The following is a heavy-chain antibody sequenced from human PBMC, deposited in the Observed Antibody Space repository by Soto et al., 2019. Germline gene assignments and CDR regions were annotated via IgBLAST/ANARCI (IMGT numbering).Heavy chain of an antibody. D-gene: IGHD1-7*01. CDR2: IYYSGST. J-gene: IGHJ6*02. V-gene: IGHV4-61*01. CDR3: ARDNAGYNWNYFRYYPYGMDV. Sequence: PSETLSLTCTVSGGSVIRGSYYWSWIRQPPGKGLEWIGYIYYSGSTNYNPSLKSRVTISVDTSKNQFSLKLSSVTAADTAVYYCARDNAGYNWNYFRYYPYGMDVWGQGPTVTVSS. CDR1: GGSVIRGSYY.